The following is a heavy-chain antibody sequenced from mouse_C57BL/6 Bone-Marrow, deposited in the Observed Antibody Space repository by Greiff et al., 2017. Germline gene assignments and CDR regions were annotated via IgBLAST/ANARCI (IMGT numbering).Heavy chain of an antibody. CDR2: IDPENGDT. CDR1: GFNIKDDY. J-gene: IGHJ3*01. D-gene: IGHD1-1*01. V-gene: IGHV14-4*01. Sequence: EVKVVESGAELVRPGASVKLSCTASGFNIKDDYMHWVKQRPEQGLEWIGWIDPENGDTEYASKFQGKATITADTSSNTAYLQLSSLTSEDTAVYYCTPYYPGFAYGGHGTLVTVAA. CDR3: TPYYPGFAY.